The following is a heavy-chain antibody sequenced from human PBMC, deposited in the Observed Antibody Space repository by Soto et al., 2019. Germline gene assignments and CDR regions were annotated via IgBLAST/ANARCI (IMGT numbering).Heavy chain of an antibody. CDR2: IYSSGST. J-gene: IGHJ6*02. Sequence: PSETLSLTCTVSGGSISSGYYYWIWLRQRPGKGLEWFGYIYSSGSTNYNPSLKSRVTLSVDTSKNQFSLKLRSVTAADTAVYYCARDGAAVRGGGMDVWGQGTTVTVSS. V-gene: IGHV4-61*01. D-gene: IGHD6-13*01. CDR1: GGSISSGYYY. CDR3: ARDGAAVRGGGMDV.